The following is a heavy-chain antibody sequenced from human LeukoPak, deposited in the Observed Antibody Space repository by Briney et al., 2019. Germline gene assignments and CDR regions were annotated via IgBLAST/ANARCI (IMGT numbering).Heavy chain of an antibody. Sequence: GGSLRLSCAASGFTFSSYSMNWVRQAPGKGLEWVSSISSSSSYIYYADSVKGRFTISRDNAKNSLYLQMNSLRAEDTAVYYCARGIWSADSSSWLFDYWGQGTLVTVSS. CDR2: ISSSSSYI. V-gene: IGHV3-21*01. J-gene: IGHJ4*02. D-gene: IGHD6-13*01. CDR3: ARGIWSADSSSWLFDY. CDR1: GFTFSSYS.